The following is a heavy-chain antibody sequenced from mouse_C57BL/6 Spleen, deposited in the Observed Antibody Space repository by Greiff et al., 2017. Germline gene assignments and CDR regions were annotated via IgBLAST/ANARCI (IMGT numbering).Heavy chain of an antibody. CDR1: GYTFTSYW. CDR3: ARWFYDGYLQAWFAY. V-gene: IGHV1-53*01. Sequence: VKLQQPGTELVKPGASVKLSCKASGYTFTSYWMHWVKQRPGQGLEWIGNINPSNGGTNYNEKFKSKATLTVDKSSSTAYMQLSSLTSEDSAVYYCARWFYDGYLQAWFAYWGQGTLVTVSA. D-gene: IGHD2-3*01. CDR2: INPSNGGT. J-gene: IGHJ3*01.